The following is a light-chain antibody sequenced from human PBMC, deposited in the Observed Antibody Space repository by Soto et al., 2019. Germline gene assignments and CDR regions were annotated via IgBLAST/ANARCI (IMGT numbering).Light chain of an antibody. Sequence: QSVLTQPPSTSGTPGQRVTISCSGSSSNIGSNTVNWYRHLPGTAPKLLIYANTHRPSGVPDRFSGSTSATSASLAITGLQTQDEADYYCQSFDSSLTGLIFGGGTKLTVL. J-gene: IGLJ2*01. CDR3: QSFDSSLTGLI. CDR2: ANT. V-gene: IGLV1-44*01. CDR1: SSNIGSNT.